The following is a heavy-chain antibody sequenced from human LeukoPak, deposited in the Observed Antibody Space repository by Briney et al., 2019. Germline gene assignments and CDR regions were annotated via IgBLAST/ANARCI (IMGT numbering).Heavy chain of an antibody. CDR3: ARVHYYGSGLSSYFDY. CDR1: GGSISSYS. V-gene: IGHV4-59*01. J-gene: IGHJ4*01. Sequence: SETLSLTCTVSGGSISSYSWSWIRQPPGNGLEWIGYIYRSGSTKYNPSLRSRVTISIDTSKNQFSLRLSSVTAADTAMYYCARVHYYGSGLSSYFDYWGHGTLVTVSS. D-gene: IGHD3-10*01. CDR2: IYRSGST.